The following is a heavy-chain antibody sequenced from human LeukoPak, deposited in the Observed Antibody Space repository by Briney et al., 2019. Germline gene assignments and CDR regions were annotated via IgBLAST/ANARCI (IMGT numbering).Heavy chain of an antibody. J-gene: IGHJ4*02. CDR2: ISDSGGRT. Sequence: PGGSLRLSCEASGFTFSTYIMTWVRQAPGKGLEWVAGISDSGGRTNYADSVKGRFTISRDNPKNTLYLQMNSLRAEDTAVYFCAKRGVVIRVFLVGFHKEAYYFDSWGQGALVTVSS. CDR1: GFTFSTYI. V-gene: IGHV3-23*01. D-gene: IGHD3-10*01. CDR3: AKRGVVIRVFLVGFHKEAYYFDS.